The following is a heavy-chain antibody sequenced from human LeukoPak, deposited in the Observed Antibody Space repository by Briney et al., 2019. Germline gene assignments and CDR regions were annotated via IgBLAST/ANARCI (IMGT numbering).Heavy chain of an antibody. V-gene: IGHV3-23*01. Sequence: GGSLRLSCAASGFTFSTYWMHWVRQAPGKGLEWVSAISGSGGSTYYADSVKGRFTISRDNSKNTLYLQMNSLRAEDTAVYYCAKVRVDTAMDSYWYFDLWGRGTLVTVSS. D-gene: IGHD5-18*01. CDR1: GFTFSTYW. CDR2: ISGSGGST. J-gene: IGHJ2*01. CDR3: AKVRVDTAMDSYWYFDL.